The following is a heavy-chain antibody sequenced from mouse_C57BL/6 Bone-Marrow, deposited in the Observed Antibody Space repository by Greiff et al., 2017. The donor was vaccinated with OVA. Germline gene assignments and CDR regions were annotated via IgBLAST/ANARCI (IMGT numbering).Heavy chain of an antibody. V-gene: IGHV3-6*01. J-gene: IGHJ2*01. CDR2: ISYDGSN. D-gene: IGHD4-1*01. CDR3: ARELGEGY. Sequence: EVKLVESGPGLVKPSQSLSLTCSVTGYSITSGYYWNWIRQFPGNKLEWMGYISYDGSNNYNPSLKNRISITRDTSKNQFFLKLNSVTTEDTATYYCARELGEGYWGQGTTLTVSS. CDR1: GYSITSGYY.